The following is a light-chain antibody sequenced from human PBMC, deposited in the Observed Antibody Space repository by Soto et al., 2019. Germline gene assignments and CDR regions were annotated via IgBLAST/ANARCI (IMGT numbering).Light chain of an antibody. Sequence: IVMTQSPLSLPVTPGEPASISCRSSHSLLHSNGYNYLDWYLQKPGQSPQVLIYLGSNRAPGVPDRFSGSGSGTDFTLKISRVEAEDVGVYYCMQGLQSWTFGQGTKVEIK. CDR3: MQGLQSWT. CDR1: HSLLHSNGYNY. J-gene: IGKJ1*01. V-gene: IGKV2-28*01. CDR2: LGS.